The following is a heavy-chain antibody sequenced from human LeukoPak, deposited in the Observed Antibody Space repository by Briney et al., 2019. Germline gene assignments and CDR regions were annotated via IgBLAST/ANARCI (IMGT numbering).Heavy chain of an antibody. CDR3: ARGDLFSTLDY. D-gene: IGHD3-3*01. J-gene: IGHJ4*02. CDR1: GYTFIGYY. V-gene: IGHV1-2*02. Sequence: GSVKVSCKASGYTFIGYYMHWVRQPPGRGREWMGWINLNSGAPNYAQKFQARVTMTRDTSINTAYMELSSLRSDDTAVYYCARGDLFSTLDYWGQGTLVTVSS. CDR2: INLNSGAP.